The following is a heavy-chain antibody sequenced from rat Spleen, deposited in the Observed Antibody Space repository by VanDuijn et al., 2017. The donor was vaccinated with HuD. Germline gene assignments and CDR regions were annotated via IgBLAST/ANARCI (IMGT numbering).Heavy chain of an antibody. D-gene: IGHD4-3*01. V-gene: IGHV5S13*01. Sequence: EVQLVESGGGLVQPGNSLKLSCVVSGFTFSDYAMAWVRQSPKKGLEWVATISPSGGTTYYRDSVKGRFTISRDNAKNTQYLQMDSLRSEDTATYYCARSGNYYVMDAWGQGVMVTVSS. CDR3: ARSGNYYVMDA. CDR2: ISPSGGTT. J-gene: IGHJ4*01. CDR1: GFTFSDYA.